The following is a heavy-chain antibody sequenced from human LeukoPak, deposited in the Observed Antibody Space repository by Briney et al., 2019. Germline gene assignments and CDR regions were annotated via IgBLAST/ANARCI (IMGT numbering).Heavy chain of an antibody. CDR1: GGSDSSCGYS. D-gene: IGHD6-13*01. V-gene: IGHV4-30-2*01. J-gene: IGHJ2*01. Sequence: SETLSLTCAVSGGSDSSCGYSWSWIRQPPGKGLEWIGYISHSGSTYYKPSLKSRVTISVDRSKNQFSLKLTSVTAADTAVYYCARYSSTWPYWYFDLWGRGTLVTVSS. CDR3: ARYSSTWPYWYFDL. CDR2: ISHSGST.